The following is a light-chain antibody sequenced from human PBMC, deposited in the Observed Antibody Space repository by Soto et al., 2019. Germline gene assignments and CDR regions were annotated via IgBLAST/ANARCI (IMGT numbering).Light chain of an antibody. Sequence: EIVMTQSPATLSVSPGERATLSCRASQSVSSNLAWYQQKPGQAPRLLIYGASPRATGIPARFSGSGSGTEFTLTISSLQSEDFAVYYCQQYNNWPPTFGGGNKVEIK. CDR1: QSVSSN. CDR3: QQYNNWPPT. V-gene: IGKV3-15*01. CDR2: GAS. J-gene: IGKJ4*01.